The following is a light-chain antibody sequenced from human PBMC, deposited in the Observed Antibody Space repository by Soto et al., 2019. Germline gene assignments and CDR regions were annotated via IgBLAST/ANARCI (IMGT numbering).Light chain of an antibody. Sequence: QSALTQPASVSGSPGQSITISCTGTSSDVGGYNYVSWYQQHPGKAPKLMIYEVSNRPSGVSNRFSGSKSGNTASLPISGLQAEDEADYYCSSYTSSSIDYVFGTGTKVTVL. J-gene: IGLJ1*01. CDR2: EVS. CDR3: SSYTSSSIDYV. V-gene: IGLV2-14*01. CDR1: SSDVGGYNY.